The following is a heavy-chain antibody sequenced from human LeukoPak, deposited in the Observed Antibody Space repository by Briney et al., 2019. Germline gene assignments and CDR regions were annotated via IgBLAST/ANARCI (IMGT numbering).Heavy chain of an antibody. V-gene: IGHV3-48*01. CDR1: GFTFSSYS. J-gene: IGHJ3*02. D-gene: IGHD6-19*01. CDR3: ARDMSSSGWFKPSGAFDI. CDR2: ISSSSSTI. Sequence: GGSLRLSCAASGFTFSSYSMNWVRQAPGKGLEWVSYISSSSSTIYYADSVKGRFTISRDNAKNSLYLQMNSLRAEDTAVYYCARDMSSSGWFKPSGAFDIWGQGTMVTVSS.